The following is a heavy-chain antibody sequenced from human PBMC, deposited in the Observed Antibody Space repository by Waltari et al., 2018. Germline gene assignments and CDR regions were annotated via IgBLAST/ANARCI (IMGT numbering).Heavy chain of an antibody. D-gene: IGHD1-7*01. Sequence: QVQLVESGGGVVQPGGSLRLSCAASGFTFNTFGMHWVRQAPGKGLEWVALISNDGTDKYYGDSVKGRFTISRDNSKNTLHLQMSTLRAEDTAVYYCAKGLWELPPYYYYVMDVWGQGTTVTVSS. CDR3: AKGLWELPPYYYYVMDV. CDR1: GFTFNTFG. CDR2: ISNDGTDK. V-gene: IGHV3-30*18. J-gene: IGHJ6*02.